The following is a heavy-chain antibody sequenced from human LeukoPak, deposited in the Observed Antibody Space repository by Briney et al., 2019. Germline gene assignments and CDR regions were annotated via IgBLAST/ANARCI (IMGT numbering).Heavy chain of an antibody. Sequence: VASVKVSCKASGYTFTGYYMHWVRQAPGQGLEWMGWINPNSGGTNYAQKFQGRVTMTRDTSISTAYMELSRLRSDDTAVYYCAREARAAAGTGNAFDIWGQGTMVTVSS. D-gene: IGHD6-13*01. CDR3: AREARAAAGTGNAFDI. J-gene: IGHJ3*02. V-gene: IGHV1-2*02. CDR1: GYTFTGYY. CDR2: INPNSGGT.